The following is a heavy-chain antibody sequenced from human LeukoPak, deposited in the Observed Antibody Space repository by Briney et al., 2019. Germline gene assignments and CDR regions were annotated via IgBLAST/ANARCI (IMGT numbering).Heavy chain of an antibody. V-gene: IGHV5-51*01. Sequence: GESLKISCKASGYTFTNYWIGWVRQMPGKGLEWMGIIYPDDSDTRYSPSFQGQVTISADKSISTAYLQWSSLKASDTAMYYCARAGAAAANYFDYWGQGTLVTVSS. D-gene: IGHD6-13*01. CDR3: ARAGAAAANYFDY. CDR2: IYPDDSDT. J-gene: IGHJ4*02. CDR1: GYTFTNYW.